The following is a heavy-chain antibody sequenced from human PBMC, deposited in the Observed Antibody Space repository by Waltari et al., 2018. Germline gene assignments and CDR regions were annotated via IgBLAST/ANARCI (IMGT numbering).Heavy chain of an antibody. J-gene: IGHJ3*01. Sequence: QVQVPESGPGLVKPSETLSLPCSVSGVSITSNRHYWGWIRQPPGQGLGWIGTMSYSGATYSSPSLKSRVTISRDTSENQLSLKLGSVTAADTAVYYCATYIGASLGTAAFDVWGQGTTVTVSS. CDR1: GVSITSNRHY. CDR2: MSYSGAT. D-gene: IGHD5-12*01. CDR3: ATYIGASLGTAAFDV. V-gene: IGHV4-39*01.